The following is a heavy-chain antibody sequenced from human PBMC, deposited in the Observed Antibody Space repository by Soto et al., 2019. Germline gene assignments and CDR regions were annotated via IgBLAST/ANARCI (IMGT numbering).Heavy chain of an antibody. CDR1: GGSISSYY. CDR2: IYYSGST. D-gene: IGHD3-10*01. CDR3: ARRASGVTMVRGVIINHYYYYMDV. J-gene: IGHJ6*03. V-gene: IGHV4-59*01. Sequence: SETLSLTCTVSGGSISSYYWSWIRQPPGKGLEWIGYIYYSGSTNYNPSLKSRVTISVDTSKNQFSLNLSSVTAADTAVYYCARRASGVTMVRGVIINHYYYYMDVWGKGTTVTVSS.